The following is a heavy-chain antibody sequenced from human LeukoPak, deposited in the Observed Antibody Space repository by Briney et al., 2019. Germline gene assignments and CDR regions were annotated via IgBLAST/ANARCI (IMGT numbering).Heavy chain of an antibody. Sequence: SETLSLTCTVSGGSIGSGGYYWSWIRQHPGKGLEWIGYIYYSGSTYYNPSLKSRVTISVDTSKNQFSLKLSFVTAADTAVYYCARERYGGNSCWGQGTLVTVSS. CDR1: GGSIGSGGYY. CDR3: ARERYGGNSC. D-gene: IGHD4-23*01. CDR2: IYYSGST. V-gene: IGHV4-31*03. J-gene: IGHJ4*02.